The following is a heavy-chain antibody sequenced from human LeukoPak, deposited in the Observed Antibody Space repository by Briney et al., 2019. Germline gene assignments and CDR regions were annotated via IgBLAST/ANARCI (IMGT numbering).Heavy chain of an antibody. Sequence: QPGGSLRLSCAASGFTFSSYAMSWVRQAPGKGLEWVSAISAGGDTTYTADSVRGRFAIYRDNSKNTLYLQMNTLTAEDTALYYCAGISYSGTWPVGYWGQGTLVTVTA. D-gene: IGHD6-25*01. CDR3: AGISYSGTWPVGY. CDR1: GFTFSSYA. V-gene: IGHV3-23*01. CDR2: ISAGGDTT. J-gene: IGHJ4*02.